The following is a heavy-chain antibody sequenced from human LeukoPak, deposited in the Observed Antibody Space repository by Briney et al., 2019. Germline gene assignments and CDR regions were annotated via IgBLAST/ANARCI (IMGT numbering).Heavy chain of an antibody. Sequence: GGSLRLSCAASGFTFSSYAMHWVRQAPGKGLEWVAVISYDGSNKYYADSVKGRFTTSRDNSKNTLYLQMNSLRVEDTAVYYCAKPKVGAPFDYWGQGTLVTVSS. V-gene: IGHV3-30-3*02. CDR3: AKPKVGAPFDY. J-gene: IGHJ4*02. CDR2: ISYDGSNK. CDR1: GFTFSSYA. D-gene: IGHD1-26*01.